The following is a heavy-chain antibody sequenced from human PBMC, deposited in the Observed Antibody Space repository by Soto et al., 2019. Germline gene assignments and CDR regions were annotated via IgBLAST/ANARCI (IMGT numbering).Heavy chain of an antibody. Sequence: PSETLSLTCTVSGGSISPYYWSGIRQPTGKGLEWIGYVYYSGNTNYNPSLESRVTISVDTSRNRFSLNLTSATAADTAVYYCARKGAAASYAHYYMDVWGRGTAVTVSS. CDR1: GGSISPYY. CDR2: VYYSGNT. V-gene: IGHV4-59*01. J-gene: IGHJ6*03. D-gene: IGHD6-13*01. CDR3: ARKGAAASYAHYYMDV.